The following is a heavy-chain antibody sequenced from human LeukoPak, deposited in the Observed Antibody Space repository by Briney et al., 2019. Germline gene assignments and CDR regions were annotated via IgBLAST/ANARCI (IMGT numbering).Heavy chain of an antibody. CDR1: GFTFSDYY. CDR3: ARDLGREPPTYAFDI. J-gene: IGHJ3*02. CDR2: ISSSGSTI. D-gene: IGHD1-14*01. V-gene: IGHV3-11*01. Sequence: GGSLRLSCAASGFTFSDYYMSWIRQAPGKGLEWVSYISSSGSTIYYADSVKGRFTISRDNAKNSLYLQMNSLRAEDTAVYYCARDLGREPPTYAFDIWGQGTMVTVSS.